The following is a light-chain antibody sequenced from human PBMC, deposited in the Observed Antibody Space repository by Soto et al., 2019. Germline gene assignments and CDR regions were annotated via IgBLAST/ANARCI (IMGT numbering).Light chain of an antibody. J-gene: IGKJ1*01. CDR1: RIIGHNY. CDR3: QQFGISPWT. V-gene: IGKV3-20*01. Sequence: DNVMTQSPDTLSVSPGDRATLSCRASRIIGHNYLAWYQQKRGQPPRLLIYATSTRATGIPDRFSGSGSVTNFTLTINRLEPEDFAVYYCQQFGISPWTFGQGTKVEIK. CDR2: ATS.